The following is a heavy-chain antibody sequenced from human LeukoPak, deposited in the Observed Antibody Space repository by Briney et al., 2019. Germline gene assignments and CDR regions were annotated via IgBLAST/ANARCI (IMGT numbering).Heavy chain of an antibody. CDR3: TTERRGRHY. V-gene: IGHV3-15*01. Sequence: CLSPSCAPSVFTLSNAWISCVRQAPGKGREWVGRMKSKTDGGTTDYAAPVKGRFTISRDDSKNTLYLQMNSLKTEDTAVYYCTTERRGRHYWGQGTLVTVSS. CDR1: VFTLSNAW. J-gene: IGHJ4*02. D-gene: IGHD1-1*01. CDR2: MKSKTDGGTT.